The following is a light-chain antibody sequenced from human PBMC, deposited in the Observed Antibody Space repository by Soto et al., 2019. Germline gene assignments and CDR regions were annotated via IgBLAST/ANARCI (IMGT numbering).Light chain of an antibody. J-gene: IGKJ5*01. CDR3: MQALQTPL. CDR1: QSLLHSNGYNY. Sequence: DIVMTQSPLSLPVTPGEPASISCRSSQSLLHSNGYNYLDWYLQKPGQSQQLLIYLGSNRASWFPGRFSGSGSGKDFTLKISRVEAEDVGVYYCMQALQTPLFGQETPLEIK. V-gene: IGKV2-28*01. CDR2: LGS.